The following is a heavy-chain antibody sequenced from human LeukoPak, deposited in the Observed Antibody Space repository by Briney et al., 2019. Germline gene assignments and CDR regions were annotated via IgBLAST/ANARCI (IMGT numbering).Heavy chain of an antibody. Sequence: SSETLSLTCTVSGGSISSYYWSWIRQPPGKGLEWIGYIYYSGSTNYNPSLKSRVTIPVDTSKNQFSLKLSSVTAADTAVYYCAGTPHTVVTRSFSYWGQGTLVTVSS. CDR1: GGSISSYY. V-gene: IGHV4-59*01. CDR2: IYYSGST. J-gene: IGHJ4*02. D-gene: IGHD4-23*01. CDR3: AGTPHTVVTRSFSY.